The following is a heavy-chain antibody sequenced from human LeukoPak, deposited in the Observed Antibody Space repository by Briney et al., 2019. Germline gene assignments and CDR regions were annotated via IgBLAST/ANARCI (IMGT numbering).Heavy chain of an antibody. V-gene: IGHV1-24*01. CDR1: GYTLTELS. J-gene: IGHJ4*02. D-gene: IGHD3-9*01. Sequence: ASVKVSCTVSGYTLTELSMHWVRQAPGKGLEWVGGFDPEDGETIYAQKFQGRVTMTEDTSTDTAYMELSSLRSEDTAVYYCATVDDYDILTGYYSGNYFDYWGQGTLVTVSS. CDR3: ATVDDYDILTGYYSGNYFDY. CDR2: FDPEDGET.